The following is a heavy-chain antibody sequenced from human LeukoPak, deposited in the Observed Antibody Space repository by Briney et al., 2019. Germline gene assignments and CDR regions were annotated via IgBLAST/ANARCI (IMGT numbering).Heavy chain of an antibody. D-gene: IGHD4-17*01. CDR3: ARHGDCYFDY. CDR2: MHHSGST. CDR1: GXSISGSNW. V-gene: IGHV4-4*02. Sequence: PSETLSLTCAVSGXSISGSNWWSWVRQPPGNGLEWIGEMHHSGSTNYNQSLKSRVTISVDKSKNQFSLKLSSVTAADTAVYYCARHGDCYFDYWGQGTLVTVSS. J-gene: IGHJ4*02.